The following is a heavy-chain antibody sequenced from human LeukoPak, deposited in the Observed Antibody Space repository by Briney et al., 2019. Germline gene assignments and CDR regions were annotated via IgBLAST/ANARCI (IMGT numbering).Heavy chain of an antibody. V-gene: IGHV4-61*02. J-gene: IGHJ5*02. D-gene: IGHD4-17*01. CDR3: ARGTYGDYVNWFDP. CDR2: IYTSGST. Sequence: SETLSLTCTVSGGSISSGSYYWSWIRQPAGKGLEWIGRIYTSGSTNYNPSLKSRVTISVDTSKNQFSLKLSSVTAADTAVYYCARGTYGDYVNWFDPWGQGTLVTVSS. CDR1: GGSISSGSYY.